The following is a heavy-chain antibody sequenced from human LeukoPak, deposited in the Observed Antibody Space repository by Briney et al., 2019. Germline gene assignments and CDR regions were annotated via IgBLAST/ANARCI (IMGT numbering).Heavy chain of an antibody. CDR2: LYPGDSDT. CDR1: GYSFTNYW. CDR3: NRTSNAYGKDQ. D-gene: IGHD3-16*01. Sequence: RGESLKISCKGSGYSFTNYWIGWVRQMPGKGLEWMGILYPGDSDTRYSPSFQGQVTISVDKSISTAFLQWSSLKASDTAIYYFNRTSNAYGKDQRGQGTLVNVFS. J-gene: IGHJ4*01. V-gene: IGHV5-51*01.